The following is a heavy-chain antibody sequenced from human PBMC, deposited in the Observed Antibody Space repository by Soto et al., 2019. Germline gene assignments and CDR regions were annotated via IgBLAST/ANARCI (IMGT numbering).Heavy chain of an antibody. CDR2: IKHSGST. CDR3: AGGGVGIWGESSWFDT. V-gene: IGHV4-34*01. J-gene: IGHJ5*02. Sequence: SERLCLTCAVFGGCLSGYYWCWIRHPPGKGLEWIGEIKHSGSTNYNPSLKSRVTRSVDTAKNRCSLKLSSVTAADTAVSYCAGGGVGIWGESSWFDTWGQGTLGTVSS. D-gene: IGHD2-21*01. CDR1: GGCLSGYY.